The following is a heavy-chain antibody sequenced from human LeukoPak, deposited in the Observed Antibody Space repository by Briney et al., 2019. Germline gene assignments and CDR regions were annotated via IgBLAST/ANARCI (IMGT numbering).Heavy chain of an antibody. J-gene: IGHJ4*02. CDR2: IIPIFGTA. D-gene: IGHD3-10*01. CDR1: GHTFTSYG. Sequence: SVKVSCKASGHTFTSYGISWVRQAPGQGLEWMGRIIPIFGTANYAQKFQGRVTITTDEPTSTAYMELSSLRSEDTAVYYCARDAIEQFGELIYFDYWGQGTLVTVSS. CDR3: ARDAIEQFGELIYFDY. V-gene: IGHV1-69*05.